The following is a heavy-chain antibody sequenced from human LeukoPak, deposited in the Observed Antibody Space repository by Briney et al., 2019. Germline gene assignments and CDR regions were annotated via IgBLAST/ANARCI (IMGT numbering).Heavy chain of an antibody. CDR1: GYTFTNYY. V-gene: IGHV1-46*01. Sequence: ASVKVSCKASGYTFTNYYMNWVRQAPGQGLEWMGIINPSGGSTSYAQKFQGRVTVTRDASTSTVYMELSSLRSEDTAMYYCAREGEIGYDLSDYWGQGTLVTVSS. CDR2: INPSGGST. J-gene: IGHJ4*02. D-gene: IGHD5-12*01. CDR3: AREGEIGYDLSDY.